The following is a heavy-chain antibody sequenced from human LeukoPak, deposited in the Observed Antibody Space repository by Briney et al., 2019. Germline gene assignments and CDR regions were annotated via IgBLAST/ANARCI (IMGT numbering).Heavy chain of an antibody. V-gene: IGHV1-8*01. Sequence: ASVTVSCKASGYTFTSYDINWVRQAPGQGLEWMGWMNPNSGNTGYAQKFQGRVTMTRNTSISTAYMELSSLRSEDTAVYYCARGRSSSWYGPYYYYGMDVWGQGTTVTVSS. D-gene: IGHD6-13*01. J-gene: IGHJ6*02. CDR2: MNPNSGNT. CDR3: ARGRSSSWYGPYYYYGMDV. CDR1: GYTFTSYD.